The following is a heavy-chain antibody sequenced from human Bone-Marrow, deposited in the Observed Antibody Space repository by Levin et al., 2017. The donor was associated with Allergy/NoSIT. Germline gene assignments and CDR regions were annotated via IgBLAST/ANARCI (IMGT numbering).Heavy chain of an antibody. Sequence: GESLKISCAASGFTFSDFGIHWVHQAPGKGLEWVAVIWYDGSNKYYTDSVKGRFTISRDNSKNTLYLQMDSLRAEDTAVYYCARDRYSAVAGIDWTHPLDYWGQGTLVTVSS. CDR2: IWYDGSNK. D-gene: IGHD6-19*01. CDR1: GFTFSDFG. CDR3: ARDRYSAVAGIDWTHPLDY. J-gene: IGHJ4*02. V-gene: IGHV3-33*01.